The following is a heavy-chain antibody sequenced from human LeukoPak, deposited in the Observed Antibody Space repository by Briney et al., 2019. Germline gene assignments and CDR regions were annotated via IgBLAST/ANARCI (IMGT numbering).Heavy chain of an antibody. Sequence: SEILSLTCTVSGGSISSYYWSWIRQPPGKGLEWIGYIYYSGSTNYNPSLKSRVTISVDTSKNQFSLKLSSVTAADTAVYYCARGERAGSWYYPTDYWGQGTLVTVSS. D-gene: IGHD6-13*01. CDR2: IYYSGST. J-gene: IGHJ4*02. V-gene: IGHV4-59*01. CDR1: GGSISSYY. CDR3: ARGERAGSWYYPTDY.